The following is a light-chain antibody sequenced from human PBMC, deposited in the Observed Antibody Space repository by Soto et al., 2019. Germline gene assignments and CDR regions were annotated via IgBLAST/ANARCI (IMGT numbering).Light chain of an antibody. Sequence: EIVLTQSPATLSLSPGERATLSCRASRSVSFYLAWYQQKPGQAPRLLIYDASNRATGIPARFSGSGSGTDFTLTISSLEPEDFAVYFCQQRSNWPHTFGQGTKLEI. CDR3: QQRSNWPHT. V-gene: IGKV3-11*01. CDR2: DAS. J-gene: IGKJ2*01. CDR1: RSVSFY.